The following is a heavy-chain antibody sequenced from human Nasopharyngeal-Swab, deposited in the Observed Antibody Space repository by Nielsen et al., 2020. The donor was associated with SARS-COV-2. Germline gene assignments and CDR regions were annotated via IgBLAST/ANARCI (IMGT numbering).Heavy chain of an antibody. V-gene: IGHV1-18*01. D-gene: IGHD3-10*01. J-gene: IGHJ6*02. CDR1: GYTLTSYG. Sequence: ASVTVSCKASGYTLTSYGISWVRQAPGQGLEWMGLTSAYNGNTNYAQTLQGRVTMTTDTSTSTAYMELRCLRSDDTAVYYCARDAPRAYYYGSGSYYRGYYYYGMDVWGQGTTVTVSS. CDR3: ARDAPRAYYYGSGSYYRGYYYYGMDV. CDR2: TSAYNGNT.